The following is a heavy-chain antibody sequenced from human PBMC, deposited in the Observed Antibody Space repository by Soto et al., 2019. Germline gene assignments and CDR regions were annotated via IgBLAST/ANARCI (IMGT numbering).Heavy chain of an antibody. Sequence: SETLSLTCTVSGGSISSGGYYWSWIRQHPGKGLEWTGYIYYSGSTYYNPSLKSRVTISVDTSKNQFSLKLSSVTAADTAVYYCASRIDYDSSGSYFDYWGQGTLVTVSS. J-gene: IGHJ4*02. CDR2: IYYSGST. D-gene: IGHD3-22*01. V-gene: IGHV4-31*03. CDR3: ASRIDYDSSGSYFDY. CDR1: GGSISSGGYY.